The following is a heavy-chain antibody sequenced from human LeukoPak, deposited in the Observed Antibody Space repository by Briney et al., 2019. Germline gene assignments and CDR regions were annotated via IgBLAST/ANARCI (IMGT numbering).Heavy chain of an antibody. Sequence: PSETLSLTCTVSGGSISSSSYYWGWIRQPRGKGLEWIGSIYYSGSTYYNPSLKSRVTISVDTSKNQFSLKLSSVTAADAAVYYCARLDGYKVFDYWGQGTLVTVSS. J-gene: IGHJ4*02. D-gene: IGHD5-24*01. V-gene: IGHV4-39*01. CDR2: IYYSGST. CDR3: ARLDGYKVFDY. CDR1: GGSISSSSYY.